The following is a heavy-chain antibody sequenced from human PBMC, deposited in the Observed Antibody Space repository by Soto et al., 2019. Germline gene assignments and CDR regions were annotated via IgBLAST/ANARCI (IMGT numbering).Heavy chain of an antibody. CDR1: GGTFSSYA. Sequence: GASVKVSCKASGGTFSSYAISWVRQAPGQGLEWMGGIIPIFGNTNYAQKLQGRVTMTTDTSTSTAYMELRSLRSDDTAVYYCARDLTGTPVYWGQGTLVTVSS. CDR2: IIPIFGNT. J-gene: IGHJ4*02. V-gene: IGHV1-18*01. D-gene: IGHD3-9*01. CDR3: ARDLTGTPVY.